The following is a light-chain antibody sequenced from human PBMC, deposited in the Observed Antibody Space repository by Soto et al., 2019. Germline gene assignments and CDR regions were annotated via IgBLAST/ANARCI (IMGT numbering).Light chain of an antibody. V-gene: IGKV3-20*01. Sequence: EIVLTQSPGTLSLSPGERATLSCRASQTLSSTYLAWYQQKPGQAPRLLIYGASSRAAGVPDRFSGSASGTDFTLTISRLEPEDFAVYYCQQYGYSSTFGQGTKVDIK. CDR1: QTLSSTY. J-gene: IGKJ1*01. CDR2: GAS. CDR3: QQYGYSST.